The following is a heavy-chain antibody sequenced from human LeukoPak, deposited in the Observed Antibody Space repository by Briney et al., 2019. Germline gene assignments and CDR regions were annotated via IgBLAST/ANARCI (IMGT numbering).Heavy chain of an antibody. CDR2: ISYYGTNK. Sequence: RGSSLGLACAPSGLTFSNYGVHWVRQAPGKGLGWVAVISYYGTNKYYAHSVKGRFTISRDNSKNKLYLQMNSLRAEDTAVYYCAKDLVAWAVGTTHHWGQGTLVTVSS. J-gene: IGHJ1*01. V-gene: IGHV3-30*18. D-gene: IGHD1-26*01. CDR3: AKDLVAWAVGTTHH. CDR1: GLTFSNYG.